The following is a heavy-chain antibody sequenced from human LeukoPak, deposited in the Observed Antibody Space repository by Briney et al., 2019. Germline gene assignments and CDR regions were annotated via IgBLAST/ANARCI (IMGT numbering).Heavy chain of an antibody. CDR2: ISWKSGSI. V-gene: IGHV3-9*01. CDR3: AKDALVRSYYYGMDV. CDR1: GFTFDDYA. J-gene: IGHJ6*02. D-gene: IGHD3-9*01. Sequence: PGRSLRLSCAASGFTFDDYAMHWVRQAPGKGLEWVSGISWKSGSIGYADSVKGRFTISRDNAKNSLYLQMNSLRAEDTALHYCAKDALVRSYYYGMDVWGQGTTVTVSS.